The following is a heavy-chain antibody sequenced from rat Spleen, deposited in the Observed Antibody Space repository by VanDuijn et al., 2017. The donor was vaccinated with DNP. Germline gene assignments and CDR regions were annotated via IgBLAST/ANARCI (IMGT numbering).Heavy chain of an antibody. D-gene: IGHD1-6*01. Sequence: EVQLVESGGGLVQPGRSLKLSCAASGFTFSNYWMTWIRQTPTKGLEWVASIGTGGGDTYYRDSVKGRFTISRDNAQSTLYLQMNNLKEEDTAIYYCALDVYYGVMDAWGQGAPVTVSS. J-gene: IGHJ4*01. CDR3: ALDVYYGVMDA. V-gene: IGHV5-25*01. CDR1: GFTFSNYW. CDR2: IGTGGGDT.